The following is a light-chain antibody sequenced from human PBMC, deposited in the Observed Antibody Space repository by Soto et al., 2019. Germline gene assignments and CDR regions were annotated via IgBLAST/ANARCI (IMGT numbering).Light chain of an antibody. CDR2: GAS. CDR1: QSVSSSY. J-gene: IGKJ1*01. Sequence: EIVLTQSPGTLSLSPGERATLSCRASQSVSSSYLAWYQQKPGQAPRLLIYGASSRATGIPDRFSGSGPGTDFTLTISRLEPEDFVVYYCQQYGSSPTTFGQGTKVEIK. CDR3: QQYGSSPTT. V-gene: IGKV3-20*01.